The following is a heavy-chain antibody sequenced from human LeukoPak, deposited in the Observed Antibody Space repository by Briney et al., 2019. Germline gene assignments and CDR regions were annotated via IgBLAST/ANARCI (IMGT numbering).Heavy chain of an antibody. Sequence: GGSLRLSCAASGFTFSNYGMQWVRQAPGKGLEWLAFILYDGTNKYSADSVKGRFTISRDNSKHTLYLQMNSLRSEDTAVYYCAKDRGYCTTGVCPLDYWGQGTLVTVSS. D-gene: IGHD2-8*01. CDR1: GFTFSNYG. CDR3: AKDRGYCTTGVCPLDY. CDR2: ILYDGTNK. V-gene: IGHV3-30*02. J-gene: IGHJ4*02.